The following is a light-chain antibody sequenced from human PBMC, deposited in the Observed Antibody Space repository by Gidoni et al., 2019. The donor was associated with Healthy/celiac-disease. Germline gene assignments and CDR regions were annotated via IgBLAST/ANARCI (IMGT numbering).Light chain of an antibody. CDR3: QQYGSSLFT. V-gene: IGKV3-20*01. Sequence: EIVLTQSPGTLSLSQGERATLPCRASQSVSSSYLAWYQQKPGQAPRLLIYGASSRATGIPDRFSGSGSGTDFTLTISRLEPEDFAVYYCQQYGSSLFTFGPGTKVDIK. CDR2: GAS. J-gene: IGKJ3*01. CDR1: QSVSSSY.